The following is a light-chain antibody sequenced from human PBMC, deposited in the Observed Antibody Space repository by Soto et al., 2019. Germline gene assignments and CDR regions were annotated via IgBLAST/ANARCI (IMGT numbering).Light chain of an antibody. CDR2: GAS. Sequence: VLTQSPCTLSLSPGERATLSCRASQSVRSTYLGWYQQKPGPAPRLLIYGASKRQSGVPDRFSGGGSGTDFTLTISSLQPDDFAVYYCQQFSGSVTFGGGTKVDIK. CDR3: QQFSGSVT. J-gene: IGKJ4*01. V-gene: IGKV3-20*01. CDR1: QSVRSTY.